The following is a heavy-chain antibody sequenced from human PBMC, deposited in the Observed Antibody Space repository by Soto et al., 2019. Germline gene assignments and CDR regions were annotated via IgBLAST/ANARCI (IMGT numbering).Heavy chain of an antibody. V-gene: IGHV4-30-4*01. CDR2: IFDSGST. J-gene: IGHJ2*01. Sequence: QVQLQESGPGLVKPSETLSLTCTVSGGSISGGVHSWSWIRQPPGKGLEWIGQIFDSGSTYYNRSSKSRLTISVDTSKNQFSLRLSSVTAADTAVYYCAREIMPLTNDWYFDLWGRGTLVTVSS. D-gene: IGHD2-8*01. CDR1: GGSISGGVHS. CDR3: AREIMPLTNDWYFDL.